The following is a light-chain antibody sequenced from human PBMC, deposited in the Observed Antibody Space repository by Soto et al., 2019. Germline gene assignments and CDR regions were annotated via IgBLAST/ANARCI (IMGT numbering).Light chain of an antibody. CDR2: AAS. CDR3: QQNYSATWT. J-gene: IGKJ1*01. Sequence: DIQVTESPSSLSASVGDGLTITCRASQGISTYLNWYQQKPGKAPKLLIYAASTLQSGVPSRFSGSGSETDFTLTISSLQPEDFATYSCQQNYSATWTFGQGTKVDI. CDR1: QGISTY. V-gene: IGKV1-39*01.